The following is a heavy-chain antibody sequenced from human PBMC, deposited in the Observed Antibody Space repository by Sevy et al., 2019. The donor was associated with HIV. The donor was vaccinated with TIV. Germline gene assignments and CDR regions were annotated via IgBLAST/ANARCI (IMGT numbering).Heavy chain of an antibody. CDR2: ISGNGGNT. CDR3: AKDPTGGTYYFGF. D-gene: IGHD4-17*01. J-gene: IGHJ4*02. V-gene: IGHV3-23*01. Sequence: GGSLRLSCEASGFTFSSYAMSWVRQIPGKGLEWVSLISGNGGNTYYADSVKGRFTISRDNSKNTLYLQMNSLRAEDTALYYCAKDPTGGTYYFGFWGQGTLVTVSS. CDR1: GFTFSSYA.